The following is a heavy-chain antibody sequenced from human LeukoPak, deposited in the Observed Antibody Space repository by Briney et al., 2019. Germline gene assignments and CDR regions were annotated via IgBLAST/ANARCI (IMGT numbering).Heavy chain of an antibody. CDR1: GYSFTSYW. D-gene: IGHD1-14*01. V-gene: IGHV5-51*01. CDR3: ARHSYSRDRITSFDY. J-gene: IGHJ4*02. Sequence: GESLKISCKSSGYSFTSYWIGWVRQMPGKGLEWVGTIYPGDSDTRDSPSFEGQVTISADKSISTAYLQWSSLKASDTAMYYCARHSYSRDRITSFDYWGQGTLVTVSS. CDR2: IYPGDSDT.